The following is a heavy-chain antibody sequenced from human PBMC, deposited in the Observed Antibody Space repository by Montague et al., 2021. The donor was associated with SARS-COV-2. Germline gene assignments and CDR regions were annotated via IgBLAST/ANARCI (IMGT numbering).Heavy chain of an antibody. V-gene: IGHV4-34*01. CDR1: GGSFSGDGSFSGYY. J-gene: IGHJ4*02. Sequence: SETLSLTCAVYGGSFSGDGSFSGYYWSWIRQPPWKGLEWIGEINHGGTTNYNPSLKSRVIISVDTSKNQFSLKLRSVTAADTAVYYCARAIQTTPLMVVIAIPRPFYYFDYWGQGTLVTVSS. CDR3: ARAIQTTPLMVVIAIPRPFYYFDY. D-gene: IGHD2-21*01. CDR2: INHGGTT.